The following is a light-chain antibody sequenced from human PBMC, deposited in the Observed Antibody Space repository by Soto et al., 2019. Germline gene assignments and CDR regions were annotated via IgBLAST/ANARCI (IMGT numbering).Light chain of an antibody. Sequence: DIQMTQSPSSLSASVGDRVTITCRASQSIRRYLNWYQQKPGKAPNLLIYAASSLQSGVPSRFSGSGSGTDFTLTITSLQPEDFATYYCQHSYGTPRTFGQGTKVEFK. CDR2: AAS. J-gene: IGKJ1*01. V-gene: IGKV1-39*01. CDR1: QSIRRY. CDR3: QHSYGTPRT.